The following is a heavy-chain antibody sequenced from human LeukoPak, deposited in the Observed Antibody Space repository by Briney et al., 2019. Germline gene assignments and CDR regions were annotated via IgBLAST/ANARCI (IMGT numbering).Heavy chain of an antibody. CDR2: ISSNNGKT. CDR1: GFTFVSYG. Sequence: ASVKVSCKASGFTFVSYGLTWVRQAPGQGLEWMGWISSNNGKTNHAQRFQGRFTMTTDTSTSTAYMELGSLRSDDSAVYYCARGGTLIRGVNYPMDVWGQGTTVTVSS. CDR3: ARGGTLIRGVNYPMDV. V-gene: IGHV1-18*01. J-gene: IGHJ6*02. D-gene: IGHD3-10*01.